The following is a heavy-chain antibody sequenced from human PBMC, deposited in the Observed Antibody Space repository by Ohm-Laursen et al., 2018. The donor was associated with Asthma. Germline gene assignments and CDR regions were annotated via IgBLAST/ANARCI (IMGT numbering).Heavy chain of an antibody. CDR1: GFTFSSYG. CDR2: ISYDGSNK. CDR3: ATLVVIEFYGMDV. Sequence: SLRLSCSASGFTFSSYGMHWVRQAPGKGLEWVAVISYDGSNKYYADSVKGRFTISRDNSKNTLYLQMNSLRAEDTAVYYCATLVVIEFYGMDVWGQGTTVTVSS. D-gene: IGHD3-22*01. V-gene: IGHV3-30*03. J-gene: IGHJ6*02.